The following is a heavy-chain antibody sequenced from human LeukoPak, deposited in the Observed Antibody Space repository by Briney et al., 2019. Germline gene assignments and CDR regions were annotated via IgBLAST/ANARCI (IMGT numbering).Heavy chain of an antibody. CDR3: ARAGSSSWYLYY. CDR2: INHSGST. CDR1: GGSFSGYY. Sequence: PSETLSLTCAVYGGSFSGYYWSWIRQPPGKGLEWIGEINHSGSTNYNPPLKSRVTISVDTSKNQFSLKLSSVTAADTVVYYCARAGSSSWYLYYWGQGTLVTVSS. J-gene: IGHJ4*02. D-gene: IGHD6-13*01. V-gene: IGHV4-34*01.